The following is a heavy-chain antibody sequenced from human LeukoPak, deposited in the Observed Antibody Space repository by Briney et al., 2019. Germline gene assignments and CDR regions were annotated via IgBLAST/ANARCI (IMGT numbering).Heavy chain of an antibody. Sequence: SGTLSLTCTVSGASVSSASYWSWIRQPPGKGVEWIAHIYNGVNTNYNPSLKSRVTISVDTSKNQFSLRLNSVTAADTAVYYCARSRAFNSGAFDPWGQGSLVTVSS. CDR1: GASVSSASY. V-gene: IGHV4-61*01. CDR3: ARSRAFNSGAFDP. J-gene: IGHJ5*02. D-gene: IGHD1-26*01. CDR2: IYNGVNT.